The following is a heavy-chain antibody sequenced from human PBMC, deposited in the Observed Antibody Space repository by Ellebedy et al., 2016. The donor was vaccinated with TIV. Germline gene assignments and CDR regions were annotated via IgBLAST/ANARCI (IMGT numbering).Heavy chain of an antibody. Sequence: ASVKVSCKASGYSFISYGISWVRQAPGQGLEWMGWISAYNGNTNYAQKLQGRVTMTTDTSRSTAYLELRSLRSDDTAVYYCARDLFGFCTYHFGVRGRGCQPQFDFWGQGTLVTVSS. CDR3: ARDLFGFCTYHFGVRGRGCQPQFDF. V-gene: IGHV1-18*01. D-gene: IGHD3-10*01. CDR1: GYSFISYG. CDR2: ISAYNGNT. J-gene: IGHJ4*02.